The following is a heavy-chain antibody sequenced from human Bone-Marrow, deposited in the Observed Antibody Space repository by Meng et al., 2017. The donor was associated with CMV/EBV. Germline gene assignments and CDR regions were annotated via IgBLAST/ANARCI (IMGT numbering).Heavy chain of an antibody. CDR1: GYTFTSYG. CDR3: AREPPTVTTPIIFYYGIDV. D-gene: IGHD4-11*01. CDR2: ISAYNGNT. J-gene: IGHJ6*02. Sequence: ASVKVSCKASGYTFTSYGISWVRQAPGQGLEWMGWISAYNGNTIYAQKFQGRVTVTRDTSTSTVYMEMSSLRSEDTAVYYCAREPPTVTTPIIFYYGIDVWGQGTTVTVSS. V-gene: IGHV1-18*01.